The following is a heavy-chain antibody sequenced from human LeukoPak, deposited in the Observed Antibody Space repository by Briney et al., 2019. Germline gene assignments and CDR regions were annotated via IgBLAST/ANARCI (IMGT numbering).Heavy chain of an antibody. Sequence: SETLSLTCAVSGYSISSGYYWGWIRQPPGKGLEWIGRIYTSGSTNYNPSLKSRVTMSVDTSKNQFSLKLSSVTAADTAVYYCARDHLEWWDIVVVPAARRYNWFDPWGQGTLVTVSS. V-gene: IGHV4-38-2*02. CDR1: GYSISSGYY. CDR3: ARDHLEWWDIVVVPAARRYNWFDP. D-gene: IGHD2-2*01. J-gene: IGHJ5*02. CDR2: IYTSGST.